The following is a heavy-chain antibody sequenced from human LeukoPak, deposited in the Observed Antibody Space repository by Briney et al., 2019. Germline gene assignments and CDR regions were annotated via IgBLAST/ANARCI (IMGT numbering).Heavy chain of an antibody. CDR2: IKSRTDGGTT. V-gene: IGHV3-15*01. CDR1: GFTFSNAW. Sequence: GGSLRLSCAASGFTFSNAWMSWVRQAPGKGLEWVGRIKSRTDGGTTDYAAPVKGRFTISRDDSKNTLYLQMNSLKTEDTAVYYCTSFELGTTIPFDYWGPGTLVTVSS. D-gene: IGHD7-27*01. CDR3: TSFELGTTIPFDY. J-gene: IGHJ4*02.